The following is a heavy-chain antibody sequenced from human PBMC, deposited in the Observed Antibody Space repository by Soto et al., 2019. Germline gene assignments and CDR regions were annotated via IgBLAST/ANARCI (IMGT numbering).Heavy chain of an antibody. Sequence: SVTLSLTCTVSGGSVSSGSYYWSWIRQPPGKGLEWIGYIYYSGSTNYNPSLKSRVTISVDTSKNQFSLKLSSVTAADTAVYYCARDRRSYYHYYYYGMDVWGQGTTVTVSS. D-gene: IGHD1-26*01. CDR2: IYYSGST. J-gene: IGHJ6*02. CDR1: GGSVSSGSYY. CDR3: ARDRRSYYHYYYYGMDV. V-gene: IGHV4-61*01.